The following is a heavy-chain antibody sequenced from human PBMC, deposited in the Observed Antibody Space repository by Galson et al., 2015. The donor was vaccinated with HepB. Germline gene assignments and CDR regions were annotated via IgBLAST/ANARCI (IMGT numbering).Heavy chain of an antibody. CDR3: ARDRYYGSGSSGTYFDY. V-gene: IGHV3-21*01. D-gene: IGHD3-10*01. J-gene: IGHJ4*02. CDR1: GFTFSRYS. CDR2: ISSSSSYI. Sequence: SLRLSCAASGFTFSRYSMNWVRQAPGKGLEWVSSISSSSSYIYYADSVKGRFTISRDNAKNSLYLQMDSLRAEDTAVYYCARDRYYGSGSSGTYFDYWGQGTLVTVSS.